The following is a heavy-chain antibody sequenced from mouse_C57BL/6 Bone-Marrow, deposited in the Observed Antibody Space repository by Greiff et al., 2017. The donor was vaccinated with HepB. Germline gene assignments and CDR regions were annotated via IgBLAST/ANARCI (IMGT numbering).Heavy chain of an antibody. J-gene: IGHJ3*01. V-gene: IGHV1-26*01. D-gene: IGHD2-5*01. CDR3: ARKGIYYSNFFAY. CDR1: GYTFTDYY. Sequence: EVKLQQSGPELVKPGASVKISCKASGYTFTDYYMNWVKQSHGKSLEWIGDINPNNGGTSYNQKFKGKATLTGDKSSSTAYMELRSLTSEDSAVYYCARKGIYYSNFFAYWGQGTLVTVSA. CDR2: INPNNGGT.